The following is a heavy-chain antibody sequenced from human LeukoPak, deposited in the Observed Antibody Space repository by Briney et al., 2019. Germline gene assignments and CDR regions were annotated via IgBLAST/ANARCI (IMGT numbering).Heavy chain of an antibody. V-gene: IGHV3-23*01. Sequence: GGSLRLSCVASGFTFSSYGMRWVRQAPGKGLEWVSSTSGSGDDTYYADSVKGRFTLSRDNSKNTLYLQMNSLRADDTAVYYCAKKRSSGGATQFDYWGQGTLVTVSS. J-gene: IGHJ4*02. D-gene: IGHD2-15*01. CDR2: TSGSGDDT. CDR3: AKKRSSGGATQFDY. CDR1: GFTFSSYG.